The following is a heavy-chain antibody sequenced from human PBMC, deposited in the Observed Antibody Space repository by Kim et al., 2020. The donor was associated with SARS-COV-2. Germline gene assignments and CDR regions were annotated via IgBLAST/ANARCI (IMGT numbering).Heavy chain of an antibody. D-gene: IGHD6-13*01. J-gene: IGHJ4*02. CDR1: GFTFSSYA. CDR2: ISYDGSNK. V-gene: IGHV3-30*04. CDR3: ARTSFSSSRTGLDY. Sequence: GGSLRLSCAASGFTFSSYAMHWVRQAPGKGMEWVAVISYDGSNKYYADSVKGRFTISRDNSKNTLYLQMNSLRAEDTAVYYCARTSFSSSRTGLDYWGQGTLVTVSS.